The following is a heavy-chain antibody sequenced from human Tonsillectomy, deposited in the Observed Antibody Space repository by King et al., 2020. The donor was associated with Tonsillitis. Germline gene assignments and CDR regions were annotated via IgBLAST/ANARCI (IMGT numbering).Heavy chain of an antibody. Sequence: QLVQSGAEVKKPGASVKVSCKASGYTFNSFGISWVRQAPGQGLEWMGWINAYSGNTNYVQKFQGRITMTTDTSTSTAYMELRSLRSDDTAVYYCATPGTDSSGYQYCDYWGQGTLVTVSS. CDR2: INAYSGNT. V-gene: IGHV1-18*01. D-gene: IGHD3-22*01. J-gene: IGHJ4*02. CDR3: ATPGTDSSGYQYCDY. CDR1: GYTFNSFG.